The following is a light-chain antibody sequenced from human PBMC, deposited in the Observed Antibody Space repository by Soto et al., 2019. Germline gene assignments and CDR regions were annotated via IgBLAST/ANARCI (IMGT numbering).Light chain of an antibody. Sequence: DVQMTQSPSSLSAFVGDRVTITCRASQGIAPYLAWFQQKPGKVPKLLIYATSTFQSGVPTRFSGSGSGTDFNLTINSLQPEDVGTYYSQKYNSAPLTFGGGTKVEIK. CDR2: ATS. V-gene: IGKV1-27*01. CDR3: QKYNSAPLT. J-gene: IGKJ4*01. CDR1: QGIAPY.